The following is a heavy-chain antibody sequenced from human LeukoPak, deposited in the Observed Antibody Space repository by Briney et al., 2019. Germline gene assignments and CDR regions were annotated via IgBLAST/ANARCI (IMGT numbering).Heavy chain of an antibody. J-gene: IGHJ4*02. CDR2: INPNSGGT. CDR3: ARDAYFDH. Sequence: GASVKVSCKASGYTFTGYYMHWVRQAPGQGLEWMGRINPNSGGTNYAQKFQGRVTMTRDMTFTTAYMDLDSLTSDDTAVYYCARDAYFDHWGQGTLVTVSS. CDR1: GYTFTGYY. V-gene: IGHV1-2*06.